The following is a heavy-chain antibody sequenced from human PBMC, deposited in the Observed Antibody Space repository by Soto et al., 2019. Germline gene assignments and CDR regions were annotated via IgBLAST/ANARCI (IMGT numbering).Heavy chain of an antibody. CDR2: FYYTGST. Sequence: SETLSLTCTVSAGSISSYYWSWIRQPPGKGLEWIGYFYYTGSTNYNPSLKSRLTISVDTSRNQFSLKLSSVTAADTAVYYCARYYYDSSAHWGFDPWGQGTLVTVSS. CDR3: ARYYYDSSAHWGFDP. CDR1: AGSISSYY. V-gene: IGHV4-59*01. D-gene: IGHD3-22*01. J-gene: IGHJ5*02.